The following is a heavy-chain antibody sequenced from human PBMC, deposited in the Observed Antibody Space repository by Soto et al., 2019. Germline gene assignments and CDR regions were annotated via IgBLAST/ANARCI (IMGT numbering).Heavy chain of an antibody. D-gene: IGHD3-9*01. CDR3: ARGLVIRPYYYHGMDV. CDR1: GGSISSGDYF. V-gene: IGHV4-30-4*01. J-gene: IGHJ6*02. CDR2: ISSIGST. Sequence: QVQLQESGPGLVKPSQTLSLTCTVSGGSISSGDYFWSWIRQSPEKGLEWIGYISSIGSTYYNPSLKSRVSVSRDTSKNQFSLKLSSVTTTDTAVYYCARGLVIRPYYYHGMDVWGQGTTVTVSS.